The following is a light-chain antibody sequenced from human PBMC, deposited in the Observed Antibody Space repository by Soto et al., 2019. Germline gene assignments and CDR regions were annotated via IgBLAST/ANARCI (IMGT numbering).Light chain of an antibody. V-gene: IGLV2-14*01. CDR2: GVS. CDR1: ITDIGAYNY. J-gene: IGLJ1*01. CDR3: SSYTSSITPYV. Sequence: QSALTQPASVSGSPGQSNTISCTGTITDIGAYNYVSWYQQHPGKAPKLLIYGVSSRPSGVSNRFSGSKSGNAAYLTISGLQADDEAEYYCSSYTSSITPYVFGTGTKLTVL.